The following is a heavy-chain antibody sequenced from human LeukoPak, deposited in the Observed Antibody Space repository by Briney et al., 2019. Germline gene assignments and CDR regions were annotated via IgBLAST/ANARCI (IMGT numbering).Heavy chain of an antibody. J-gene: IGHJ4*02. D-gene: IGHD3-22*01. CDR2: MYYSGST. CDR3: ARQYYDSTGYYYFDY. V-gene: IGHV4-39*01. Sequence: SETLSLTCSVSGGSITGSSYYWAWIRQPPGKGLEWIGSMYYSGSTYYNSSLKGRVTISEDTSKNQFSLKLTSVTAADTAVYYCARQYYDSTGYYYFDYWGQGTLVTVSS. CDR1: GGSITGSSYY.